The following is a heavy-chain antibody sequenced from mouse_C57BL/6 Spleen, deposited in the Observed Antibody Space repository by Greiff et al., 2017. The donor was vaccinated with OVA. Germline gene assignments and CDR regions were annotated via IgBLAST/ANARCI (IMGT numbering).Heavy chain of an antibody. V-gene: IGHV1-26*01. Sequence: VQLKQSGPELVKPGASVKISCKASGYTFTDYYMNWVKQSHGKSLEWIGDINPNNGGTSYNQKFKGKATLTVDKSSSTAYMELRSLTSEDSAVYYCARSGDGGFAYWGQGTLVTVSA. D-gene: IGHD3-1*01. J-gene: IGHJ3*01. CDR1: GYTFTDYY. CDR3: ARSGDGGFAY. CDR2: INPNNGGT.